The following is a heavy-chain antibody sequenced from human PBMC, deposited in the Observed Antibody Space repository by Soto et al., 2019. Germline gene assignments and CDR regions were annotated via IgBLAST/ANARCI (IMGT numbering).Heavy chain of an antibody. D-gene: IGHD6-19*01. V-gene: IGHV4-34*01. CDR3: ARAPSIAVAGTTIYYYYYGMDV. CDR1: GGSFSGYY. CDR2: INHSGST. J-gene: IGHJ6*02. Sequence: SSETLSLTCAVYGGSFSGYYWSWIRQPPGKGLEWIGEINHSGSTNYNPSLKSRVTISVDTSKNQFSLKLSSVTAADTTVYYCARAPSIAVAGTTIYYYYYGMDVWGQGTTVTVSS.